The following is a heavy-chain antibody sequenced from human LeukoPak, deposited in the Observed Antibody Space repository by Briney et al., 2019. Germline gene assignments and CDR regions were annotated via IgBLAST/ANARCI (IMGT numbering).Heavy chain of an antibody. J-gene: IGHJ6*02. CDR3: GRDVSRRSGMDV. CDR1: GFTFNSYT. CDR2: ICSGSSNI. Sequence: GGSLRLSCLASGFTFNSYTMNWVRQAPGKGLEWVSSICSGSSNIWIADSLKRRFTISRNNPKNFLYLQINIMRADKAVVYYCGRDVSRRSGMDVWGQGTTVTVSS. V-gene: IGHV3-21*01. D-gene: IGHD5/OR15-5a*01.